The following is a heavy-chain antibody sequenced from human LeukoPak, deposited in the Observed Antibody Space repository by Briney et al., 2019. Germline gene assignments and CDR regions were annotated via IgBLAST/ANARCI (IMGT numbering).Heavy chain of an antibody. Sequence: PGESLRLSCAASGFTFDDYAMHWVRQAPGRGLEWVSGISWNSGSIGYADSVKGRFTISRDNAKNSLYLQMNSLRAEDTAVYFCARGGVDYYGSGTYYLMYYFDYWGQGALVTVSS. CDR3: ARGGVDYYGSGTYYLMYYFDY. V-gene: IGHV3-9*01. J-gene: IGHJ4*02. CDR1: GFTFDDYA. CDR2: ISWNSGSI. D-gene: IGHD3-10*01.